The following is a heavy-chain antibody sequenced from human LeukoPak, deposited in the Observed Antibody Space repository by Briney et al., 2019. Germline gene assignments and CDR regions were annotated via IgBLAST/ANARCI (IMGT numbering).Heavy chain of an antibody. CDR3: ARVAVVPAAQGLYYYYYMDV. D-gene: IGHD2-2*01. V-gene: IGHV4-4*07. J-gene: IGHJ6*03. CDR2: IYTSGST. CDR1: GGSISSYY. Sequence: SETLSLTCTVSGGSISSYYWSWIRQPAGKGLEWIGRIYTSGSTNYNPSLKSRVTMSVDTSKNQFSLKLSSVTAADTAVYYCARVAVVPAAQGLYYYYYMDVWGKGTTVTVSS.